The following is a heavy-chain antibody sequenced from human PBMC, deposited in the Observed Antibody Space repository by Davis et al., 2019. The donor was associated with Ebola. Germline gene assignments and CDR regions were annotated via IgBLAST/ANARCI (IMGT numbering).Heavy chain of an antibody. CDR1: GGFVSSGGYS. J-gene: IGHJ3*02. CDR2: ISGSGETT. CDR3: VKTRSNWWNDALEI. V-gene: IGHV3-23*01. Sequence: PSETLSLTCAVSGGFVSSGGYSWNWVRQAPGKGLEWVSVISGSGETTYYADSVKGRFTISRDNSKKTLYLQMNSLRAEDTAVYYCVKTRSNWWNDALEIWGRGTMVIVSS. D-gene: IGHD2-8*02.